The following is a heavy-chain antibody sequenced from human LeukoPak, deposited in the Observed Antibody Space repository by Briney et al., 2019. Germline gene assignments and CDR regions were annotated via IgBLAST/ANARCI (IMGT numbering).Heavy chain of an antibody. CDR2: IRTEAYDGAT. D-gene: IGHD3-16*01. CDR1: GFTFGDYA. CDR3: TRTFGYYYFYMDF. J-gene: IGHJ6*03. Sequence: PGGSLRLSCASSGFTFGDYAMSWVRQAPGKGLEWVGFIRTEAYDGATDYGASVKGRFTISRDDSKNIAYLQMNSLNTEDTAVYYCTRTFGYYYFYMDFCGKGTTVIVSS. V-gene: IGHV3-49*04.